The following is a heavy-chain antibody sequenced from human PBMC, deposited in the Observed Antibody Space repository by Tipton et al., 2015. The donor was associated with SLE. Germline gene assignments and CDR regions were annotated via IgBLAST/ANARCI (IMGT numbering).Heavy chain of an antibody. CDR3: ARRRSETGLFSKRGWFDP. Sequence: LRLSCTVSGGSFSTSDYYWGWIRQPPGKGLEWIGSIYYSGRTYYNLSLEGRLTISEDTSKNQFSLKLGSVTAADTAIYYCARRRSETGLFSKRGWFDPWGQGTLVTVSS. CDR1: GGSFSTSDYY. V-gene: IGHV4-39*01. J-gene: IGHJ5*02. CDR2: IYYSGRT.